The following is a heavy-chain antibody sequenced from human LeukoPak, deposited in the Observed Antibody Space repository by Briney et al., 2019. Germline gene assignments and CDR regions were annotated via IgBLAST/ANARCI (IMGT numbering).Heavy chain of an antibody. CDR1: GYRFTSYS. CDR2: ISSYNGKT. V-gene: IGHV1-18*01. Sequence: GASVKVSCKASGYRFTSYSISWVRQAPGQGLEWVGWISSYNGKTNYGKNVQGRVTMTTDTSTSTAYMELRSLRSDDTAVYYCAREHPHFGELWNDYWGQGTPVTVSS. J-gene: IGHJ4*02. D-gene: IGHD3-10*01. CDR3: AREHPHFGELWNDY.